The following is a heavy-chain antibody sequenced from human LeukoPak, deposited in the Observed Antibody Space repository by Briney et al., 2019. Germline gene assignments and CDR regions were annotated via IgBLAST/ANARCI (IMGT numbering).Heavy chain of an antibody. CDR1: GYTFTVYY. Sequence: ASVKVSFKASGYTFTVYYMHWVRQAPGQGVEWMGWINPNSGGTNYAQKFQGRVTMTRDTSISTAYMELSRLRSDDTAVYYCAREGGGYSYGYNYWGQGTLVTVSS. V-gene: IGHV1-2*02. D-gene: IGHD5-18*01. J-gene: IGHJ4*02. CDR3: AREGGGYSYGYNY. CDR2: INPNSGGT.